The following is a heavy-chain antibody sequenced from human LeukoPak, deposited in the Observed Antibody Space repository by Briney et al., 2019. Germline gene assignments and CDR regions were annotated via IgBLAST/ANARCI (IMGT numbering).Heavy chain of an antibody. J-gene: IGHJ4*02. V-gene: IGHV4-39*07. Sequence: SETLSLTCTVSGGSISSSSYYWGWIRQPPGKGLEWIGSIYYSGSTYYNPSLKSRVTISVDTSKNQFSLKLSSVTAADTAVYYCVRPNLYSSSSFDYWGQGTLVTVSS. CDR2: IYYSGST. CDR1: GGSISSSSYY. D-gene: IGHD6-13*01. CDR3: VRPNLYSSSSFDY.